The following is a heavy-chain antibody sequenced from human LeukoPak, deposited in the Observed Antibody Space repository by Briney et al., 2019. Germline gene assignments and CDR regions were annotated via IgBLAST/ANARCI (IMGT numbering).Heavy chain of an antibody. Sequence: PGGSLRLSCAASGFTFSSYGMHWVRQAPGKGLEWVAVISYDGSNKYYADSVKGRFTISRDNAKNSLYLQMNSLRADDTAVYYCAREWFGELIWGQGTLVTVSS. D-gene: IGHD3-10*01. V-gene: IGHV3-30*03. J-gene: IGHJ4*02. CDR3: AREWFGELI. CDR2: ISYDGSNK. CDR1: GFTFSSYG.